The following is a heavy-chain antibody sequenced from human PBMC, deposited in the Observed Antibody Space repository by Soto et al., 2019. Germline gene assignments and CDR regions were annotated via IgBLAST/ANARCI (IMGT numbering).Heavy chain of an antibody. V-gene: IGHV4-31*03. CDR1: GEYISRGGDY. D-gene: IGHD2-15*01. CDR3: AREKGHLGYSSGGSCFTQHYFDY. Sequence: SETMSLTRPVSGEYISRGGDYWSRNRQQPEKGLEWIVYIYYSGSTYYNPSLKSRVTISVDTSKNQFSLKLSSVTAADTAVYYCAREKGHLGYSSGGSCFTQHYFDYWGQGTLDPVSS. CDR2: IYYSGST. J-gene: IGHJ4*02.